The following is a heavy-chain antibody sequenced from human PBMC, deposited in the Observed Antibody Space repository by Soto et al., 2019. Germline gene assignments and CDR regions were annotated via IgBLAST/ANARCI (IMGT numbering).Heavy chain of an antibody. CDR1: GFTFSSYS. CDR3: AREVITFGEPKWFDP. D-gene: IGHD3-16*01. V-gene: IGHV3-21*01. J-gene: IGHJ5*02. CDR2: ISSSSSYI. Sequence: EVQLVESGGGLVKPGGSLRLSCAASGFTFSSYSMNWVRQAPGKGLEWVSSISSSSSYIYYADSVKGRFTISRDNAKTSLYLQMNSLRAEDTDVYYCAREVITFGEPKWFDPWGQGTLVTVSS.